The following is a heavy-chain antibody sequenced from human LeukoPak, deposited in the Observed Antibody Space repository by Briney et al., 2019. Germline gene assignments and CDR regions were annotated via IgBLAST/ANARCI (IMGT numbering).Heavy chain of an antibody. V-gene: IGHV1-69*13. Sequence: GASVKVSCKASGGTFSSHAISWVRQAPGQGLEWMGGIIPIFGSANYAQKFQGRVTITADESTSTAYMELSSLRSEDTAVYYCATVGIAAAGTKLDPWGQGTLVTVSS. D-gene: IGHD6-13*01. CDR2: IIPIFGSA. CDR3: ATVGIAAAGTKLDP. CDR1: GGTFSSHA. J-gene: IGHJ5*02.